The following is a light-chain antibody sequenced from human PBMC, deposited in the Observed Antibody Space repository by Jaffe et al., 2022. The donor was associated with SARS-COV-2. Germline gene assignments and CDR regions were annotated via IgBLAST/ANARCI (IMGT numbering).Light chain of an antibody. CDR2: WAS. CDR3: QQYYDTPYA. V-gene: IGKV4-1*01. J-gene: IGKJ2*01. CDR1: QSVLYSSNNKNY. Sequence: DIVMTQSPDSLAVSLGERATINCKSSQSVLYSSNNKNYLAWYQQKPGQPPKLLIYWASTRESGVPDRFIGSGSGTDFTLTISSLQAEDVAVYYCQQYYDTPYAFGQGTKLEIK.